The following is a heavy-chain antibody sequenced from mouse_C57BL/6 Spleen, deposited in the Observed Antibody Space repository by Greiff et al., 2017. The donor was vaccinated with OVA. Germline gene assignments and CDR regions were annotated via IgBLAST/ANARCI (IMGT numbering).Heavy chain of an antibody. V-gene: IGHV1-81*01. CDR3: ARWGILREAMDY. D-gene: IGHD1-1*01. CDR1: GYTFTSYG. J-gene: IGHJ4*01. CDR2: IYPRRGNT. Sequence: VKLVESGAELARPGASVKLSCKASGYTFTSYGISWVKQRTGQGLEWIGEIYPRRGNTYYNEKFKGKATLTADKSSSTAYMELRSLTSEDSAVYFCARWGILREAMDYWGQGTSVTVSS.